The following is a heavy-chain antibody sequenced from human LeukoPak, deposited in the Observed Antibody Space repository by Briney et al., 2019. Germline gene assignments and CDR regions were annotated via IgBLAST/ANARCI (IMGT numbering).Heavy chain of an antibody. V-gene: IGHV3-23*01. CDR1: GFSFSSYA. CDR2: ISGSGGST. CDR3: AKSPRGSWYPFDY. D-gene: IGHD6-13*01. Sequence: SGGSLRLSCAASGFSFSSYAMSWVRRAPGKGLEWVSAISGSGGSTYYADSVKGRFTISRDNSKNTLYLQMNSLRAEDTAVYYCAKSPRGSWYPFDYWGQGTLATVSS. J-gene: IGHJ4*02.